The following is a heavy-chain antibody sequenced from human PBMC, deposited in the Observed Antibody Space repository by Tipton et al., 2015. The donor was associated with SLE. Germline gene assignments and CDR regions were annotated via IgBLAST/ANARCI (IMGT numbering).Heavy chain of an antibody. D-gene: IGHD3-16*01. CDR1: GGSIRSGY. CDR2: IYDSGRT. V-gene: IGHV4-59*01. J-gene: IGHJ4*02. CDR3: ARDQVGVGDIDY. Sequence: TLSLTCTVSGGSIRSGYWSWIRQPPGKGLEWIGYIYDSGRTNYNPSLKSRVTISVDTSKNQFSLKLNSVTAADTAVYFCARDQVGVGDIDYWGQGTLVTVSS.